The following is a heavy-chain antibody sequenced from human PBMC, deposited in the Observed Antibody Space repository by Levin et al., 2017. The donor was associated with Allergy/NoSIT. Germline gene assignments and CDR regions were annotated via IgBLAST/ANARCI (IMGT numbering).Heavy chain of an antibody. J-gene: IGHJ3*02. CDR3: ARDGGDYDYIWGSYRSGNDAFDM. Sequence: GGSLRLSCAASGFTFTSYSMNWVRQAPGKGLEWISYIDVGSSTIHYADSVKGRFTVSRDNAKNSLYLQLNSLRAEDTAVYYCARDGGDYDYIWGSYRSGNDAFDMWGQGTMVTVSS. D-gene: IGHD3-16*02. CDR1: GFTFTSYS. V-gene: IGHV3-48*04. CDR2: IDVGSSTI.